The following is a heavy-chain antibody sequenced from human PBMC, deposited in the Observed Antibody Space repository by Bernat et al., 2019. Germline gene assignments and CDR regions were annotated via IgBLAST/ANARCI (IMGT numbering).Heavy chain of an antibody. CDR3: AKDVRFLEWLPKELDY. CDR2: ISYDGSNK. Sequence: QVQLVESGGGVVQPGRSLRLSCAASGFTFSSYGMHWVRQAPGKGLEWVAVISYDGSNKYYADSVKGRFTISRDNSKNTLYLQMNSLRAEDTAVYYCAKDVRFLEWLPKELDYWGQGTLVTVSS. V-gene: IGHV3-30*18. J-gene: IGHJ4*02. D-gene: IGHD3-3*01. CDR1: GFTFSSYG.